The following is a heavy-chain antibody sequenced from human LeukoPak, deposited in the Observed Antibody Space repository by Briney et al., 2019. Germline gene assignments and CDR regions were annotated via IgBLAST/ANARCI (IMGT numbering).Heavy chain of an antibody. Sequence: PGGSLRLSCAASGFTFSSYGMHWVRQAPGKGLEWVAVISYDGSNKYYADSVKGRFTISRDNSKNTLYLQMNSLRSDDTAVYYCARDDRTFISPPYGSGSCHGMDVWGQGTTVTVSS. CDR2: ISYDGSNK. V-gene: IGHV3-30*03. CDR1: GFTFSSYG. CDR3: ARDDRTFISPPYGSGSCHGMDV. D-gene: IGHD3-10*01. J-gene: IGHJ6*02.